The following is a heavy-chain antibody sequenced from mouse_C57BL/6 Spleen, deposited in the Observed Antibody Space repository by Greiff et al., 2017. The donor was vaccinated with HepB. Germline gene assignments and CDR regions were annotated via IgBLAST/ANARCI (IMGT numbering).Heavy chain of an antibody. D-gene: IGHD1-1*01. J-gene: IGHJ1*03. Sequence: EVKLVESGPGLAKPSQTLSLTCSVTGYSITSDYWNWIRKFPGNKLEYMGYISYSGSTYYNPSLKSRISITRDTSKNQYYLQLNSVTTEDTATYYCARSYYGSSLRWYFDVWGTGTTVTVSS. V-gene: IGHV3-8*01. CDR2: ISYSGST. CDR3: ARSYYGSSLRWYFDV. CDR1: GYSITSDY.